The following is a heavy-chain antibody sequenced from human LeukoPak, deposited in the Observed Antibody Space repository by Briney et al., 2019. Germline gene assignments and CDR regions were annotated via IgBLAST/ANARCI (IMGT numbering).Heavy chain of an antibody. J-gene: IGHJ3*02. CDR3: ARVSFYDTPFAFHI. V-gene: IGHV1-46*01. CDR1: GYTFTSYY. CDR2: INPSGGST. D-gene: IGHD2/OR15-2a*01. Sequence: ASVKVSCKASGYTFTSYYIHWVRQAPGQGVEWMGVINPSGGSTSYAQKFQGRVTMTRDTSTSTVYMELSSLTSEDTAVYYCARVSFYDTPFAFHIWGQGTMVTVSS.